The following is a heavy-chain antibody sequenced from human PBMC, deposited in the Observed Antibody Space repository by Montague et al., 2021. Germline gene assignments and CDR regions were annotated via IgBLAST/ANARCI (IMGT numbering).Heavy chain of an antibody. CDR2: ISGGGGNT. J-gene: IGHJ5*02. CDR1: RFTFRYYA. V-gene: IGHV3-23*01. CDR3: SQGGPYRGQCAGGDCYSPTDL. Sequence: SLRLSCAASRFTFRYYAMHWVRQSPGKGLEWVSGISGGGGNTYYADSVKGRFRISRDNSKKMLYLQMNNLGVDDAAIYYCSQGGPYRGQCAGGDCYSPTDLWGQGTLVTVFS. D-gene: IGHD2-21*02.